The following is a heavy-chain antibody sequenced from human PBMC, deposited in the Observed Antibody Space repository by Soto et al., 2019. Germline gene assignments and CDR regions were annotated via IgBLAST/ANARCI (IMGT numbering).Heavy chain of an antibody. CDR1: GYTFTSYG. J-gene: IGHJ6*03. D-gene: IGHD3-3*01. Sequence: GASVKVSCKASGYTFTSYGISWVRQAPGQGLEWMGWISAYNGNTNYAQKLQGRVTMTTDTSTSTAYMELRSLRSDDTAVYYCARVTGIRFLEWLLSDYYYYMDVWGKGTTVTVSS. CDR3: ARVTGIRFLEWLLSDYYYYMDV. CDR2: ISAYNGNT. V-gene: IGHV1-18*01.